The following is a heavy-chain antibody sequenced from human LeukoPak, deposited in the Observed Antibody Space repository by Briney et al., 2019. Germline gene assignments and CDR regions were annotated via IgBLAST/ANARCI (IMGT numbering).Heavy chain of an antibody. J-gene: IGHJ6*03. D-gene: IGHD7-27*01. CDR3: ARSGVANYYYMDV. V-gene: IGHV4-4*07. CDR2: IYTTGST. Sequence: SETLSLTCTVSGGSISSYYWSWIRQPAGKGLEWIGRIYTTGSTSYNPSLKSRVTMSVDTSKNQFSLKLNSVTAADTAVYYCARSGVANYYYMDVWGKGTTVTVSS. CDR1: GGSISSYY.